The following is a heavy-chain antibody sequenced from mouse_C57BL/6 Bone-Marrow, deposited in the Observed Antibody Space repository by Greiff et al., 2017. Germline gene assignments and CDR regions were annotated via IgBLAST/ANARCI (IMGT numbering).Heavy chain of an antibody. Sequence: QVQLQQPGAELVMPGASVKLSCKASGYTFTSYWMHWVKQRPGQGLEWIGEIDPSDSYTNYNQKLKGQSKLTVDKSSSTAYMQLSSLTSVDSAVYYCARGNSKGGYAMDYWGQGTSVTVSS. CDR3: ARGNSKGGYAMDY. CDR2: IDPSDSYT. D-gene: IGHD2-5*01. J-gene: IGHJ4*01. V-gene: IGHV1-69*01. CDR1: GYTFTSYW.